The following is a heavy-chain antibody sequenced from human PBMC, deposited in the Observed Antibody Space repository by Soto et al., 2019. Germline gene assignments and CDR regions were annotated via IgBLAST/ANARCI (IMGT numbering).Heavy chain of an antibody. CDR2: IYTSGST. CDR1: GGSISGYY. Sequence: SETLSLSFTVSGGSISGYYWSWVRQPAGKGLEWIGRIYTSGSTNYNPSLKSRVTMSVDTSKNQFSLKLSSVNAADTDAYYCAGEFSPRQFDYWAQGTLVTVSS. J-gene: IGHJ4*02. CDR3: AGEFSPRQFDY. D-gene: IGHD6-6*01. V-gene: IGHV4-4*07.